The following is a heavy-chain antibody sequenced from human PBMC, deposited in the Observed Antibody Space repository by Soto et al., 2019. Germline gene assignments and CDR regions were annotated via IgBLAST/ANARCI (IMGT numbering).Heavy chain of an antibody. CDR2: ISGSGGST. V-gene: IGHV3-23*01. CDR3: AKSSDYYDFWSGYYKEGRKSWFDP. J-gene: IGHJ5*02. CDR1: GFTFSSYA. D-gene: IGHD3-3*01. Sequence: EVQLLESGGGLVQPGGSLRLSCAASGFTFSSYAMSWVRQAPGKGLEWVSAISGSGGSTYYADSVKGRFTISRDNSKNTLYLQINSLRAEDTAVYYCAKSSDYYDFWSGYYKEGRKSWFDPWGQGTLVTVSS.